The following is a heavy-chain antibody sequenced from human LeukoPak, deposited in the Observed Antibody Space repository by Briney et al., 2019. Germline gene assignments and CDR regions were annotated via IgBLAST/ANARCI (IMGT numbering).Heavy chain of an antibody. CDR2: INHSGST. CDR3: AGAPLIERYDY. CDR1: GGSFSGYY. Sequence: SETLSLTCAVYGGSFSGYYWSWIRLPPGKGLEWIGEINHSGSTNYNPSLKSRVTISVDTSKNQFSLKLSSVTAADTAVYYCAGAPLIERYDYWGQGTLVTVSS. D-gene: IGHD3-22*01. V-gene: IGHV4-34*01. J-gene: IGHJ4*02.